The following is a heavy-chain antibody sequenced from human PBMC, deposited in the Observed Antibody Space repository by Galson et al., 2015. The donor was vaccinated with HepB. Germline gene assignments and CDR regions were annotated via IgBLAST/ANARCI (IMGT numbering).Heavy chain of an antibody. Sequence: SVKVSCKASGGTFSSYAISWVRQAPGQGLEWMGGIIPIFGTANYAQKFQGRVTITADESTSTAYMELSSLRSEDTAVYYCARDGEYCSSTSCYTSDYWGQGTLVTVSS. CDR3: ARDGEYCSSTSCYTSDY. D-gene: IGHD2-2*02. CDR1: GGTFSSYA. V-gene: IGHV1-69*13. J-gene: IGHJ4*02. CDR2: IIPIFGTA.